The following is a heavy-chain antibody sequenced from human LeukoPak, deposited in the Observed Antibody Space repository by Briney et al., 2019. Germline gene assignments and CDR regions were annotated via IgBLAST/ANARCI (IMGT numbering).Heavy chain of an antibody. CDR1: GFTFSSYS. CDR2: ISSSSSTI. D-gene: IGHD6-19*01. Sequence: GGSLRLSCAASGFTFSSYSMNWVRQAPGKGLEWVSYISSSSSTIYYADSVKGRFTISRDNAKNSLYLQMNSLRAEDTAVYYCARGAYSSGWAYFDHWGQGTLVTVSS. CDR3: ARGAYSSGWAYFDH. J-gene: IGHJ4*02. V-gene: IGHV3-48*04.